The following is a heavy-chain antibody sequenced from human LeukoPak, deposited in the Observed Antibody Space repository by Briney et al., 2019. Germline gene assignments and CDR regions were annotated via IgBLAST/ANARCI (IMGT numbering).Heavy chain of an antibody. CDR2: INHSGST. CDR3: ARGGGDWIYYYYMDV. J-gene: IGHJ6*03. CDR1: GGSFSGYY. Sequence: SETLSLTCAVYGGSFSGYYWSWIRQPPGKGLEWIGEINHSGSTNYNPSLKSRVTISVDTSKNQFSLKLSSVTAADTAVYYCARGGGDWIYYYYMDVWGKGTTVTVSS. V-gene: IGHV4-34*01. D-gene: IGHD2-21*02.